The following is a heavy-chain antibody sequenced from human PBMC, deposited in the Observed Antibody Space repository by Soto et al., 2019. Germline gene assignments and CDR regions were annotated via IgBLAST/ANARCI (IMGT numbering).Heavy chain of an antibody. CDR1: GIVFSDY. Sequence: GGSLRLSCAASGIVFSDYMSWVRQAPGNGLEWLSYISGSGRTIYSADSVKGRSTISRDNATNSLYLQMNNVRTEDTAVYYCARLPFPWGWFDPWGQGTLVTVSS. V-gene: IGHV3-11*01. J-gene: IGHJ5*02. CDR2: ISGSGRTI. CDR3: ARLPFPWGWFDP. D-gene: IGHD3-16*01.